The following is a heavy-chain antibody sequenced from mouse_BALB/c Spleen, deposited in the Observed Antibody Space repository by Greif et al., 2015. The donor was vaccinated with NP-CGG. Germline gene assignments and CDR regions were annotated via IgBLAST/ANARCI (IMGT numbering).Heavy chain of an antibody. CDR2: IDPENGDT. D-gene: IGHD2-4*01. V-gene: IGHV14-4*02. CDR1: GFNIKDYY. J-gene: IGHJ2*01. Sequence: EVMLVESGAELVRSGASVKLSCTASGFNIKDYYMHWVKQRPEQGLEWIGWIDPENGDTEYAPKFQGKATMTADTSSNTAYLQLSSLTSEDTAVYYCNAYDYDEDYWGQGTTLTVSS. CDR3: NAYDYDEDY.